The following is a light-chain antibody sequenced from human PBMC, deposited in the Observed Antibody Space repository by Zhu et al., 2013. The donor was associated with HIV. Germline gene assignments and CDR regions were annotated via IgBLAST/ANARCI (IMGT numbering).Light chain of an antibody. Sequence: EIVLTQSPVTLSVSPGERVILSCRASQSVASNLAWYQQRPGQAPRLLIYGASTRATGIPARFSGSGSGTEFTLTISSLQSEDFAVYYCQQYNNWPRTFGQGTKVEIK. CDR1: QSVASN. J-gene: IGKJ1*01. V-gene: IGKV3D-15*01. CDR2: GAS. CDR3: QQYNNWPRT.